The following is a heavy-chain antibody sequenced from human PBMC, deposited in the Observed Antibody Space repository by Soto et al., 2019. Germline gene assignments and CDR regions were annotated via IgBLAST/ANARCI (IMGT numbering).Heavy chain of an antibody. D-gene: IGHD2-2*01. J-gene: IGHJ6*02. V-gene: IGHV4-59*12. CDR1: GDSISPYY. CDR3: ARDSRYCSSSSCHYFFYYGMDV. CDR2: IFYSGNT. Sequence: SETLSLTCTVSGDSISPYYWTWIRQPPGKGLEWIGYIFYSGNTNYNPPLKSRVTISVDTSKNQFTLKLTSVTAADTAVYYCARDSRYCSSSSCHYFFYYGMDVWGQGTTVTVSS.